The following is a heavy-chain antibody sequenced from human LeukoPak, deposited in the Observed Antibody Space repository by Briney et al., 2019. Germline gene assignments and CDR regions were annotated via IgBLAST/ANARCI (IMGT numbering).Heavy chain of an antibody. V-gene: IGHV3-23*01. CDR2: ITNSGGTT. CDR3: AKGASYFDY. CDR1: GFPFSSYA. J-gene: IGHJ4*02. Sequence: GGSLRLSCAASGFPFSSYAMSWVRQAPGKGLEWVSPITNSGGTTYYADSVKGRFTISRDNSKNTLYPQMNSLRAEDTAVYYCAKGASYFDYWGQGTLVTVSS.